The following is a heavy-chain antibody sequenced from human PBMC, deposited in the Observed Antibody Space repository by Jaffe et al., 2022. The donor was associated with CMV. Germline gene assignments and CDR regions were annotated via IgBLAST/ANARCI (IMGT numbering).Heavy chain of an antibody. CDR3: ARGSGYNSAWGIDY. CDR1: GASISGYY. Sequence: LLQESGPGLVKPSEALSLSCNVSGASISGYYWSWIRQPPGKGLEWIGDIFYGGDTTTNYNPSLKSRVAISLDTSKNRFSLKLNSVTAADTAVYYCARGSGYNSAWGIDYWAQGTLVTVSS. CDR2: IFYGGDTTT. V-gene: IGHV4-59*01. J-gene: IGHJ4*02. D-gene: IGHD6-19*01.